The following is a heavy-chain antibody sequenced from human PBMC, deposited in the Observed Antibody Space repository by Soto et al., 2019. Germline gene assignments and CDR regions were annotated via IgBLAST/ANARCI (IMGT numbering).Heavy chain of an antibody. Sequence: QVQLVQSGAEVKKPGSSVKVSCKASGGTFSSYAISWVRQAPGQGLEWMGGIIPIFGTANYAQKFQGRVTITADESTSTAYMELSSLRSEDTAVYYCARVGSGYDWGYYYYGMDVWGQGTTVTVSS. CDR2: IIPIFGTA. V-gene: IGHV1-69*01. J-gene: IGHJ6*02. D-gene: IGHD5-12*01. CDR1: GGTFSSYA. CDR3: ARVGSGYDWGYYYYGMDV.